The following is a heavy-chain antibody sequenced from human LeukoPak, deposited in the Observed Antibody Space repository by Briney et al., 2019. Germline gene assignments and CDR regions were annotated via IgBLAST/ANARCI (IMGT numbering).Heavy chain of an antibody. CDR2: IYYSGST. Sequence: SETLSLTCSVSGGSISSGGYYWSWIRQHPGKGLEWIGNIYYSGSTYYNPSLKSRVTISLDTPKNQFSLELSSVTAADTAVYFCASGSNVDTAMGFRDYWGQGTLVTVSS. D-gene: IGHD5-18*01. CDR1: GGSISSGGYY. CDR3: ASGSNVDTAMGFRDY. V-gene: IGHV4-31*03. J-gene: IGHJ4*02.